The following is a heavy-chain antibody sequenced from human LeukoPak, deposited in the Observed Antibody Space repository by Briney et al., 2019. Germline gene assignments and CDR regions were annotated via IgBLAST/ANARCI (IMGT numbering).Heavy chain of an antibody. V-gene: IGHV4-59*01. D-gene: IGHD1-26*01. J-gene: IGHJ6*03. CDR3: ASLGGWHYYYYYMDV. CDR1: GGSISSYY. CDR2: IYYSGST. Sequence: PSETLSLTCTVSGGSISSYYWSWIRQPPGKGLEWIGYIYYSGSTNYNPSLKSRVTISVDTSKNQFSLKLSSVTAADTAVYYCASLGGWHYYYYYMDVWGKGTTVTVSS.